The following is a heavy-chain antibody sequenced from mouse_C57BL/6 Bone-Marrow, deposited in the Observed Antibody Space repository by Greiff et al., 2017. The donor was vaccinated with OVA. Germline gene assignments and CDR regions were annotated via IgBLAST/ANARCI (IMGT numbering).Heavy chain of an antibody. Sequence: QVTLKESGPGILQSSQTLSLTCSFSGFSLSTSCMGVSWIRQPSGKGLEWLAHMYWDDDKRYHPSLKNRLTIAKDTSINQIFLKISSVDTADTATYYCARREDGYDWFAYWGQGTLVTVSA. CDR3: ARREDGYDWFAY. V-gene: IGHV8-12*01. J-gene: IGHJ3*01. D-gene: IGHD2-2*01. CDR2: MYWDDDK. CDR1: GFSLSTSCMG.